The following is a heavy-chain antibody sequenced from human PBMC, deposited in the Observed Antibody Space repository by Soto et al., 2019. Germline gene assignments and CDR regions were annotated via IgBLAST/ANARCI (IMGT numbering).Heavy chain of an antibody. V-gene: IGHV4-59*05. CDR2: IFYTGST. J-gene: IGHJ6*02. CDR1: GGSISSSS. Sequence: SETLSLTCTVSGGSISSSSWNWIRQAPGKRLEWIGRIFYTGSTYYNPSLKSRVTISVDTSKNQFSLKLSSVTAADTAVYYCARHLTYCSAGSCYSDFPYYGMDVWGQGTTVTVSS. CDR3: ARHLTYCSAGSCYSDFPYYGMDV. D-gene: IGHD2-15*01.